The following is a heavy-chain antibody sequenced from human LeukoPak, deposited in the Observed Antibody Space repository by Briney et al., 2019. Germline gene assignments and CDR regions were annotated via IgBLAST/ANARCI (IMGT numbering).Heavy chain of an antibody. CDR1: GFTFSSYA. Sequence: GGSLRLSCAASGFTFSSYAMSWVRQAPGKGLEWVSVFCGNGGSTYYADSVKGRFTISRDNSKSTLYLQMNSLRAEDTAVYYCARDGSFWSGFHAFDLWGQGTVVTVSS. V-gene: IGHV3-23*01. J-gene: IGHJ3*01. CDR2: FCGNGGST. D-gene: IGHD3-3*01. CDR3: ARDGSFWSGFHAFDL.